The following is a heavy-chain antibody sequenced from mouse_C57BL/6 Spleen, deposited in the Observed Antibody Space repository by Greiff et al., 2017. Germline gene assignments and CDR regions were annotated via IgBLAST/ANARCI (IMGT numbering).Heavy chain of an antibody. Sequence: EVQLQQSGPELVKPGASVKISCKASGYTFTDYYMNWVKQSHGKSLEWIGDINPNNGGTRYNQKFKGKATLTVDKSSSTAYMELRSLTSEDSAVYYCARGYSYWYFDVWGTGTTVTVSS. V-gene: IGHV1-26*01. J-gene: IGHJ1*03. CDR2: INPNNGGT. CDR3: ARGYSYWYFDV. CDR1: GYTFTDYY. D-gene: IGHD2-3*01.